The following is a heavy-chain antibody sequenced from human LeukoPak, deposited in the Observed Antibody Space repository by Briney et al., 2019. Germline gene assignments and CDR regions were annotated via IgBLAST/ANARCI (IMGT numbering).Heavy chain of an antibody. D-gene: IGHD3-16*02. CDR1: GFIFSSYA. V-gene: IGHV3-21*01. Sequence: GGSLRLSCAASGFIFSSYAMSWVRQAPGKGLEWVSGISSSGGYRYYADSVKGRFTISRDNAKNSLYLQLNSLRAEDTAVYYCAMDSITFGVVIAKGGYYFGHWGQGTLVTVSS. J-gene: IGHJ4*02. CDR2: ISSSGGYR. CDR3: AMDSITFGVVIAKGGYYFGH.